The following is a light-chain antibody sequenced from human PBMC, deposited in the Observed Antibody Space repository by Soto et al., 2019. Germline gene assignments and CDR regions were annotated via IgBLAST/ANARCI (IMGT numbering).Light chain of an antibody. CDR2: EVN. CDR1: SSDVGGYNY. CDR3: SSYAGSNSFNVI. Sequence: QSVLTQPPSASGSPGQSVTISCTGTSSDVGGYNYVSWYQQHPGKAPKLMIYEVNKRPSGVPDRFSGSKSGNTASLTVSGLQAEDEADYYCSSYAGSNSFNVIFGGGTKVTVL. J-gene: IGLJ2*01. V-gene: IGLV2-8*01.